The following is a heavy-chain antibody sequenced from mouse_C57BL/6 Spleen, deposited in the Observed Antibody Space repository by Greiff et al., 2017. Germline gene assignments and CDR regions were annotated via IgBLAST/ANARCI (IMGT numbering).Heavy chain of an antibody. CDR2: ISDGGSYT. CDR3: AREGGGYYFYAMDY. D-gene: IGHD2-3*01. V-gene: IGHV5-4*01. Sequence: EVKLVESGGGLVKPGGSLKLSCAASGFTFSSYAMSWVRQTPEKRLEWVATISDGGSYTYYPDNVKGRFTISRDNAKNNLYLQMSHLKSEDTAMYYCAREGGGYYFYAMDYWGQGTSVTVSS. CDR1: GFTFSSYA. J-gene: IGHJ4*01.